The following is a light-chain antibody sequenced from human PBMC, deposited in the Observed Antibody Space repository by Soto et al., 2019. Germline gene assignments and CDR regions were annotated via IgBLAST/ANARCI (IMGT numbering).Light chain of an antibody. CDR1: QSVSSY. V-gene: IGKV3-11*01. CDR3: QQRSHWPPT. Sequence: EIVLTQSPATLSLSPGERATLSCRASQSVSSYLAWYQQKPGQAPRLLIYDASNRATGIPARSSGSGSGTDFTLTISSLEPEDFAVYYCQQRSHWPPTFGPGTKVDIK. J-gene: IGKJ3*01. CDR2: DAS.